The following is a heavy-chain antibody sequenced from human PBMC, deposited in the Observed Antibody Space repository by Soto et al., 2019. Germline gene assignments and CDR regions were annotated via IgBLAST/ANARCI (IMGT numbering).Heavy chain of an antibody. CDR2: ISHDGKNE. J-gene: IGHJ4*02. CDR1: GFTFSSYA. V-gene: IGHV3-30*14. D-gene: IGHD6-19*01. CDR3: GILDKFSGGWS. Sequence: QVQLVESGGGVVQPGRSLRLSCAASGFTFSSYAMHWVRRAPGKGLEWVAAISHDGKNEFHADSVKGRFTVSRDNAKNIVYLQMDSLRPDDTALFYCGILDKFSGGWSWCQGTEVTVSS.